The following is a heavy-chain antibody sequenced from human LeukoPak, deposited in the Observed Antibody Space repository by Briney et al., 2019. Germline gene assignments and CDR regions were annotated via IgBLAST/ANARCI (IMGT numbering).Heavy chain of an antibody. CDR1: GGTFSSYA. J-gene: IGHJ4*02. CDR2: IIPIFGTA. D-gene: IGHD6-13*01. CDR3: ARGPHLAGTLMFDY. Sequence: SVKVSCKASGGTFSSYAISWVRQAPGQGLEWMGGIIPIFGTANYAQKFQGRVTITTDESTSTAYMELSSLRSEDTAVYYCARGPHLAGTLMFDYWGQGTLVTVSS. V-gene: IGHV1-69*05.